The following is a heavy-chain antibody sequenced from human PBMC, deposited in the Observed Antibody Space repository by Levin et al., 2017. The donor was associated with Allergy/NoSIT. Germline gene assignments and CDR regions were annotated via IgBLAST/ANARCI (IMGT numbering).Heavy chain of an antibody. V-gene: IGHV3-49*03. CDR1: GFTFGDYA. CDR2: IRSEAHGGTS. Sequence: PPGGSLRLSCSASGFTFGDYAKSWFRQAPGKGLEWVGFIRSEAHGGTSEYAATVKGRFIISRDESKSISYLQRNSLKAADTAVYYSSRPISVAGMHFDPWGQGTLVTVSS. D-gene: IGHD6-19*01. J-gene: IGHJ5*02. CDR3: SRPISVAGMHFDP.